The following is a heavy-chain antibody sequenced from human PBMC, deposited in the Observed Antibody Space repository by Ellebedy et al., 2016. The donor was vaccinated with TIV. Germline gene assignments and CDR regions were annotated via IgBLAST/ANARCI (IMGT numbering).Heavy chain of an antibody. CDR1: AYTFKGHY. CDR2: INPNSGGT. J-gene: IGHJ4*02. V-gene: IGHV1-2*02. Sequence: AASVKVSCKASAYTFKGHYIHWVRQAPGQGLEWMGWINPNSGGTKYAQKFRGRGTMTRDTSLTTAYMELNRLRSDDTAFYYCAREGDNGWNNFDYWGQGSLVTVS. CDR3: AREGDNGWNNFDY. D-gene: IGHD6-19*01.